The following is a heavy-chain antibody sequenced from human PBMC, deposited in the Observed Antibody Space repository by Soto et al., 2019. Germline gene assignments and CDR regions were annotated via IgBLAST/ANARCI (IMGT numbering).Heavy chain of an antibody. Sequence: GGSLRLSCAASGFSLSNYGIQWVRQGPGKGLEWVAVISYLGSNKYYAGYVKGRFTISRDNSKNTVYLQMNSLRPEDTAVYFCEKDGDIKYCSGGTCYSDEGSYFDSWGQGTQVTVSS. V-gene: IGHV3-30*18. D-gene: IGHD2-15*01. CDR2: ISYLGSNK. CDR3: EKDGDIKYCSGGTCYSDEGSYFDS. J-gene: IGHJ4*02. CDR1: GFSLSNYG.